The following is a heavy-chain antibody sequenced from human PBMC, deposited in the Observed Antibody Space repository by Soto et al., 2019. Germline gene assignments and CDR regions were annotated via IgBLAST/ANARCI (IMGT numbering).Heavy chain of an antibody. CDR2: IIPIFGTA. CDR1: GGTFSSYA. J-gene: IGHJ2*01. V-gene: IGHV1-69*01. D-gene: IGHD6-13*01. CDR3: ARGPPGSSSWYWYFDL. Sequence: QVQLVQSGAEVKKPGSSVKVSCKASGGTFSSYAISWVRQAPGQGLEWMGGIIPIFGTANYAQKFQGRVTITADQSTSTAYVGLRSLRSEDTAVYYCARGPPGSSSWYWYFDLWGRGTLVSVSS.